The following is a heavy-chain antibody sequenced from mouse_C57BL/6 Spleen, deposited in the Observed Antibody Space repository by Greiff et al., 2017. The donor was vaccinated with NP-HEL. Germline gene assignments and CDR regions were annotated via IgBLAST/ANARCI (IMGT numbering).Heavy chain of an antibody. D-gene: IGHD2-1*01. CDR3: ARAGGHGNLFDY. V-gene: IGHV5-4*01. Sequence: EVQVVESGGGLVKPGGSLKLSCAASGFTFSSYAMSWVRQTPEKRLEWVATISDGGSYTYYPDNVKGRFTISRDNAKNNLYLQMSHLKSEDTAMYYCARAGGHGNLFDYWGQGTTLTVSS. CDR2: ISDGGSYT. J-gene: IGHJ2*01. CDR1: GFTFSSYA.